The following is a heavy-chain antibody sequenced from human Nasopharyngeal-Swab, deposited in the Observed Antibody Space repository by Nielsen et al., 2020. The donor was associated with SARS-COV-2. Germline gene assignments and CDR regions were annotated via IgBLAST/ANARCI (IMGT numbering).Heavy chain of an antibody. Sequence: SETLSLTCTVSGGSISSGGYYWIWIRQHPGKGLEWIGYIYYSGSTYYNPSLKSRVTISVDTSKNQFSLKLSSVTAADTAVYYCARATIPMIVVVDAFDIWGQGTMVTVSS. CDR1: GGSISSGGYY. D-gene: IGHD3-22*01. J-gene: IGHJ3*02. CDR3: ARATIPMIVVVDAFDI. CDR2: IYYSGST. V-gene: IGHV4-31*03.